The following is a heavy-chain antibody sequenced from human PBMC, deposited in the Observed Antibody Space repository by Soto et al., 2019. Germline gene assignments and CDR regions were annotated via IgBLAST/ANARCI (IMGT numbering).Heavy chain of an antibody. J-gene: IGHJ6*02. CDR3: ARAYGGFDNGLDV. CDR1: GDSIRSYY. CDR2: IYYSGST. V-gene: IGHV4-59*01. Sequence: SETLSLTCTVSGDSIRSYYWTWIRQPPGKGLELIGYIYYSGSTRYNPSLKRRVTISVDMSKNQFSLKLSSVIAADTAVYYCARAYGGFDNGLDVWGQGTAVTVPS. D-gene: IGHD5-12*01.